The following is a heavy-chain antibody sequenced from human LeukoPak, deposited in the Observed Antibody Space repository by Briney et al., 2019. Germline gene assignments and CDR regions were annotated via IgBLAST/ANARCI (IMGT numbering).Heavy chain of an antibody. V-gene: IGHV1-2*02. CDR3: ACSGEAFDI. J-gene: IGHJ3*02. CDR2: INPNSGGT. D-gene: IGHD1-1*01. CDR1: GYTFIDYY. Sequence: ASVKVSCKASGYTFIDYYMHWVRQAPGQGLEWMGWINPNSGGTNYAQKFQGRVTMTRDTSTSTACMELSRLRSDDTAVYYCACSGEAFDIWGQGTMVSVSS.